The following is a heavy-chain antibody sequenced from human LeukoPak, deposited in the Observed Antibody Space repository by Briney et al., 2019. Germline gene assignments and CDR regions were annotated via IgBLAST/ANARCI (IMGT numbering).Heavy chain of an antibody. Sequence: SETLSLTCIVSGGSISSGSYYWSWIRQPAGKGLEWIGRIYTSGSTNYNPSLKTRVTISVDTSKNQFSLKLSSVTAADTAVYYCARDSPHYYDSSGYHYDAFDIWGQGTMVTVSS. CDR1: GGSISSGSYY. J-gene: IGHJ3*02. CDR3: ARDSPHYYDSSGYHYDAFDI. D-gene: IGHD3-22*01. V-gene: IGHV4-61*02. CDR2: IYTSGST.